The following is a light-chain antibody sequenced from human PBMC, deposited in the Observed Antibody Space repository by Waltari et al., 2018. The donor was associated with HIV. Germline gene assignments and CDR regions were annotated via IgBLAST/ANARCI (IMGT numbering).Light chain of an antibody. CDR3: QQYNHWPRT. CDR2: DAS. J-gene: IGKJ1*01. CDR1: YSVAGN. Sequence: EIVMTQSPATLSVSLGEKATLSCKASYSVAGNLAWYQQKPGQAPRLLIHDASTRAAGIPARFSGSGSWTEFSLSISSLQSEDSAIYYCQQYNHWPRTFGQGTKVEIK. V-gene: IGKV3-15*01.